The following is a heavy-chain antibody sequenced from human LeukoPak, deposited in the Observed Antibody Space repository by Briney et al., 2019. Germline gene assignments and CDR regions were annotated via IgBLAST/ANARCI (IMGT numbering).Heavy chain of an antibody. Sequence: PGGSLRLSCEASGFAFSFYWASWVRQAPGKGLEWVANINQDGNSQNYVDSVRGRFTISKDNAKNSVYLQMNSLRAEDTAVYYCARSLWPEGYWGQGVLVTVSS. D-gene: IGHD2-21*01. CDR1: GFAFSFYW. CDR2: INQDGNSQ. V-gene: IGHV3-7*01. J-gene: IGHJ4*02. CDR3: ARSLWPEGY.